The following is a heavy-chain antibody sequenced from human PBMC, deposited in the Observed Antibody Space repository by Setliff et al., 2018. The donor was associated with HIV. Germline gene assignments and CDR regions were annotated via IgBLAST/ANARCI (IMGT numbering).Heavy chain of an antibody. Sequence: SETLSLTCSVSGGSISTYYWSWTRQPPGQGLEWIGYIYYSGSTNYNPSLKGRVTISVNKSKNQFSLKLRSVTAADTAVYYCARVVRQVPASYYYYYYMDVWGKGTTVTV. CDR1: GGSISTYY. D-gene: IGHD2-2*01. CDR3: ARVVRQVPASYYYYYYMDV. J-gene: IGHJ6*03. V-gene: IGHV4-59*01. CDR2: IYYSGST.